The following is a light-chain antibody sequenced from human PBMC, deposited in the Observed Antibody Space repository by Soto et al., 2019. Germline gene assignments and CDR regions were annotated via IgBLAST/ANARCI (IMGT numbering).Light chain of an antibody. CDR1: QSVSSN. CDR2: GAS. CDR3: QQYDNWPYT. Sequence: ETVMTQSPATLSVSPGEGATLSCRASQSVSSNLVWYQHRPGQAPRLLIYGASTRATDIPARFSGSGSGTEFTLTISSLQSEDFAVYFCQQYDNWPYTFGQGTKVDIK. J-gene: IGKJ2*01. V-gene: IGKV3-15*01.